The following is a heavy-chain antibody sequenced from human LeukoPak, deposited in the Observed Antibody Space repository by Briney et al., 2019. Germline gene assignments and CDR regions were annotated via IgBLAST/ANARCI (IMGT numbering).Heavy chain of an antibody. D-gene: IGHD3-22*01. V-gene: IGHV3-11*01. CDR3: LGNYYDSSGYFKYYFDY. J-gene: IGHJ4*02. CDR1: GFTFSDYY. CDR2: ISSSGSTI. Sequence: GSLRLSCAASGFTFSDYYTSWIRQAPGKGLEWVSYISSSGSTIYYADSVKGRFTISRDNAKNSLYLQMNSLRAEDTAVYYCLGNYYDSSGYFKYYFDYWGQGTLVTVSS.